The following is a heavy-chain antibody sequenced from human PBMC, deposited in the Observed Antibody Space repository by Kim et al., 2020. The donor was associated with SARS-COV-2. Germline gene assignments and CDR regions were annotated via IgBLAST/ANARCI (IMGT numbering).Heavy chain of an antibody. V-gene: IGHV3-23*01. Sequence: GGSLRLSCAASGFTFSSYAMSWVRQAPGKGLEWVSAISGSGGSTYYADSVKGRFTISRDNSKNTLYLQMNSLRAEDTAVYYCAKLKLRYFDWFSRLDPWGQGTLVTVSS. D-gene: IGHD3-9*01. CDR3: AKLKLRYFDWFSRLDP. CDR2: ISGSGGST. J-gene: IGHJ5*02. CDR1: GFTFSSYA.